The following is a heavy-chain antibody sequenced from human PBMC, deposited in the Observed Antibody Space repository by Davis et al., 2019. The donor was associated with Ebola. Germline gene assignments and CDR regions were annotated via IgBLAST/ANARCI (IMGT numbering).Heavy chain of an antibody. CDR2: IKSDGSTT. CDR1: GFTFSSHW. J-gene: IGHJ4*02. CDR3: AREGKYRDESRTFDY. V-gene: IGHV3-74*01. Sequence: HTGGSLRLSCAASGFTFSSHWMHWVRQGPGKGLVWVSRIKSDGSTTTYADSVKGRFTISRDNAKNTLYLQMNSLRADDTAVYYCAREGKYRDESRTFDYWGQGTLVTVSS. D-gene: IGHD2-2*01.